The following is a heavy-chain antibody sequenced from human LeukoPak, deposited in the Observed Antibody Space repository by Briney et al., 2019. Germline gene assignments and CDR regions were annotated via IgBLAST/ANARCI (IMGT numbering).Heavy chain of an antibody. CDR3: ARLPGIAVAGTDY. J-gene: IGHJ4*02. CDR1: GYSISSGYY. CDR2: IYHSGST. V-gene: IGHV4-38-2*02. Sequence: SETLSLTCTVSGYSISSGYYWGWIRQPPGKGLEWIGSIYHSGSTYYNPSLKSRVTISVDTSKNQFSLKLSSVTAADTAVYYCARLPGIAVAGTDYWGQGTLVTVSS. D-gene: IGHD6-19*01.